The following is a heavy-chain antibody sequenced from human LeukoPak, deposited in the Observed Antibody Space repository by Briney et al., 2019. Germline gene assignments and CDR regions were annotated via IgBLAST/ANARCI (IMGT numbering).Heavy chain of an antibody. CDR2: ISSSSSYI. CDR3: ARLMTTVTTGTYYYYYAMDV. V-gene: IGHV3-21*01. Sequence: GGSLRLSCAASGFTFSSYAMSWVRQAPGKGLEWVSSISSSSSYIYYADSVKGRFAISRDNARDSLFLQMNSLRAEDTAVYYCARLMTTVTTGTYYYYYAMDVWGQGTTVTVSS. J-gene: IGHJ6*02. D-gene: IGHD4-17*01. CDR1: GFTFSSYA.